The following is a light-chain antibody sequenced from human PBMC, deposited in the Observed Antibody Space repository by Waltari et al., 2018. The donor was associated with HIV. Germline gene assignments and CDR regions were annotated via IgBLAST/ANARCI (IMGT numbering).Light chain of an antibody. CDR1: RSDVGGYQD. CDR3: SSYAGRNNYV. CDR2: EVS. J-gene: IGLJ1*01. V-gene: IGLV2-8*01. Sequence: QSALTQPPPASGSPGPSVTISCAGTRSDVGGYQDGSWYQQHPGKAPKLMIYEVSKRPSGVPDRFSGSKSGNTASLTVSGLQSEDEADYYCSSYAGRNNYVFGTGTKVTVL.